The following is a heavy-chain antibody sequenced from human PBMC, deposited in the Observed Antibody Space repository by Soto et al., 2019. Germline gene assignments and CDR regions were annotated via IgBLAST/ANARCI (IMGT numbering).Heavy chain of an antibody. D-gene: IGHD6-19*01. J-gene: IGHJ4*02. V-gene: IGHV3-23*01. Sequence: GGSLRLSCAASGFTFSSYAMSWVRQAPGKGLEWVSAISGSGGSTYYADFVKGRFTISRDSSKNTVSLEMTSLRAEDTAVYYCAKGGRQWLVTSDFNYWGQGALVTVSS. CDR3: AKGGRQWLVTSDFNY. CDR2: ISGSGGST. CDR1: GFTFSSYA.